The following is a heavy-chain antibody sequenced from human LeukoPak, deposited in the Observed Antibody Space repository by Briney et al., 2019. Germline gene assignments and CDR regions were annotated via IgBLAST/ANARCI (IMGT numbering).Heavy chain of an antibody. J-gene: IGHJ4*02. CDR3: AKLGMATIPY. CDR2: ISGDGGST. D-gene: IGHD5-24*01. CDR1: GFTFDDYA. Sequence: SGGSLRLSCAASGFTFDDYAMHWVRQAPGKGLEWVSLISGDGGSTYYADSVKGGFTIPRDNSKNSPYLQMNSLRTEDTALYYCAKLGMATIPYWGQGTLVTVSS. V-gene: IGHV3-43*02.